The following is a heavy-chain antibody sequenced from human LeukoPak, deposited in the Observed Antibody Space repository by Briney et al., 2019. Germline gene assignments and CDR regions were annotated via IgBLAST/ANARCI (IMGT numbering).Heavy chain of an antibody. CDR2: ISSSGSAI. D-gene: IGHD2-21*02. J-gene: IGHJ4*02. V-gene: IGHV3-48*03. Sequence: GGSLRLSCTASGSSFSGYEMNWVRQAPGKGLEWVSYISSSGSAIYYADSVKGRFTISTDTAKNSLYLEMNNLRDGDTAVYYCARDDSWAFDYWGQGTLVTVSS. CDR3: ARDDSWAFDY. CDR1: GSSFSGYE.